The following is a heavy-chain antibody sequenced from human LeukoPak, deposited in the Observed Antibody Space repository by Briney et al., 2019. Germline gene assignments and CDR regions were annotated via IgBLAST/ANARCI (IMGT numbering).Heavy chain of an antibody. D-gene: IGHD3-22*01. Sequence: SETLSLTCAVSGGSISSSNWWTWVRQPPGKGLEWIGEIHHSGRTNYNPSLKNRVTMSVDKSKNQFSLNLNSVTAADTAVYYCARGSTYDSSGLYYSYMDVWGRGTTVTVSS. J-gene: IGHJ6*03. V-gene: IGHV4-4*02. CDR3: ARGSTYDSSGLYYSYMDV. CDR2: IHHSGRT. CDR1: GGSISSSNW.